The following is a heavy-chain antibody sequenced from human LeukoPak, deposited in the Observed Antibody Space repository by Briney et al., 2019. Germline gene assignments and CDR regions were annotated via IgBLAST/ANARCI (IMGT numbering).Heavy chain of an antibody. CDR1: GGSISSSSYY. CDR2: IYYSGST. V-gene: IGHV4-39*07. D-gene: IGHD6-6*01. CDR3: ARIEYSSSCDY. J-gene: IGHJ4*02. Sequence: SETLSLTCTVSGGSISSSSYYWGWIRQPPGKGLECIGSIYYSGSTYYNPSLKSRVTISVDTSKNQFSLKLSFVTAADTAVYYCARIEYSSSCDYWGQGTLVTVSS.